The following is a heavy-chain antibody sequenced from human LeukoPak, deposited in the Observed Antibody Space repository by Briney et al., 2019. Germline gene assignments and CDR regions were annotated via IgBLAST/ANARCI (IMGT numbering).Heavy chain of an antibody. Sequence: GGSLRLSCAVSGFTVSSNYMSWVRQAPGEGLEWVSVIYSGGSTYYADSVKGRFTISRDNSKNTRYLQMNSLRAEDTAVYYCARGNPFRYWGQGTLVTVSS. CDR3: ARGNPFRY. CDR1: GFTVSSNY. CDR2: IYSGGST. V-gene: IGHV3-53*01. D-gene: IGHD1-14*01. J-gene: IGHJ4*02.